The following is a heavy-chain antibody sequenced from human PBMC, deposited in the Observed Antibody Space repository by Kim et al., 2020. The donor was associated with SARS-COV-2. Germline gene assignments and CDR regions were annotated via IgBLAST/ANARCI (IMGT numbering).Heavy chain of an antibody. Sequence: SETLSLTCTVSGGSISSSSYYWGWIRQPPGKGLEWIGSIYYSGSTYYNPSLKSRVTISVDTSKNQFSLKLSSVTAADTAVYYCASLGYSSGWALINWFDPWDQGTLVTVSS. CDR1: GGSISSSSYY. D-gene: IGHD6-19*01. V-gene: IGHV4-39*01. CDR2: IYYSGST. CDR3: ASLGYSSGWALINWFDP. J-gene: IGHJ5*02.